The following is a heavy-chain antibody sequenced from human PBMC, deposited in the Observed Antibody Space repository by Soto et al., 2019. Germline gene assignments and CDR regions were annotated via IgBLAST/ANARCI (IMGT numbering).Heavy chain of an antibody. CDR2: ISGSGGST. J-gene: IGHJ4*02. CDR3: AKDGGYCSSTSCHGGFDY. V-gene: IGHV3-23*01. Sequence: EVQLLESGGGLVQPGGSLRLSCAASGFTFSSYAMSWVRQAPGKGLGWVSAISGSGGSTYYADSVKGRFTISRDNSKNTLYLQMNSLRAEDTAVYYCAKDGGYCSSTSCHGGFDYWGQGTLVTVSS. D-gene: IGHD2-2*01. CDR1: GFTFSSYA.